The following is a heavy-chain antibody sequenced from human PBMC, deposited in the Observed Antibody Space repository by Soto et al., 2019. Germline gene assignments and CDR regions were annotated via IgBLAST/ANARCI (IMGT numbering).Heavy chain of an antibody. V-gene: IGHV1-58*01. CDR3: AADLSAGRLMDV. CDR1: GFTFTSSA. J-gene: IGHJ6*02. D-gene: IGHD3-10*01. Sequence: GASVKVSCKASGFTFTSSAVQWVRQARGQRLEWIGWIVVGSGNTNYAQKFQERVTITRDMSTSTAYMELSSLRSEDTAVYYRAADLSAGRLMDVWGQGTTVTVSS. CDR2: IVVGSGNT.